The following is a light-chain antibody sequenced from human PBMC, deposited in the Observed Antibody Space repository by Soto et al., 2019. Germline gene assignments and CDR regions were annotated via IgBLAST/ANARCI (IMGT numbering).Light chain of an antibody. Sequence: SYELTQPPSVSVAPGKTATITCGGNNIGSKSVHWYQQKPGQAPVLVIYYDSDRPSGIPERFSGSNSGNTATLTISRVEAGDEAYYYCQVWDSGSDPYVFGTGTKVTVL. CDR2: YDS. J-gene: IGLJ1*01. CDR3: QVWDSGSDPYV. CDR1: NIGSKS. V-gene: IGLV3-21*04.